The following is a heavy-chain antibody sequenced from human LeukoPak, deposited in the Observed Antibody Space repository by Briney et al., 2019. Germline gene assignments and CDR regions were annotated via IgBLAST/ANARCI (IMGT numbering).Heavy chain of an antibody. D-gene: IGHD3-9*01. CDR3: ARDRGGYDILTGYDL. V-gene: IGHV4-59*01. J-gene: IGHJ4*02. CDR2: IYYSGST. Sequence: PSETLSLTCTVSGGSISSYYWSWIRRPPGKGLEWIGYIYYSGSTNYNPSLKSRVTISVDTSKNQFSLKLSSVTAADTAVYYCARDRGGYDILTGYDLWGQGTLVTVSS. CDR1: GGSISSYY.